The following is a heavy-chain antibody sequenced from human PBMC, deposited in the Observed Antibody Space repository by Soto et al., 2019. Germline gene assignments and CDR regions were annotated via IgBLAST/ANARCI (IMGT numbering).Heavy chain of an antibody. CDR2: VSGSGSDT. J-gene: IGHJ6*02. Sequence: PGGSLRLSCAASGFTFNDYYMNWIRQAPGKGLEWVSYVSGSGSDTNYADSVRGRFTISRNNAKNSLFLQMNSLRADDTAVYYCPRLQAAGSLYYGMDVWGQGTTVTVSS. V-gene: IGHV3-11*06. CDR3: PRLQAAGSLYYGMDV. D-gene: IGHD2-15*01. CDR1: GFTFNDYY.